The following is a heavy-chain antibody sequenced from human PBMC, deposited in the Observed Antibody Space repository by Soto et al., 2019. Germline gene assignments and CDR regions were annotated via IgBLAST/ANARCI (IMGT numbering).Heavy chain of an antibody. CDR2: ISSDGSST. CDR3: ARGTVRDHDFGDY. CDR1: GFTFSSYW. D-gene: IGHD4-17*01. Sequence: EVQLVESGGDLVQPGGSLRLSCAASGFTFSSYWMHWVRQVPGKGLVWVSRISSDGSSTNYADSVRGRFIISRDNAKNTLYMQVNSLRVEDTAVYYCARGTVRDHDFGDYWGQGTLVAVSS. J-gene: IGHJ4*02. V-gene: IGHV3-74*01.